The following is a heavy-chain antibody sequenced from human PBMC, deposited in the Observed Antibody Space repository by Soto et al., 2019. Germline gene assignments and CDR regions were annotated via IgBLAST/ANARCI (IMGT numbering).Heavy chain of an antibody. CDR3: AKDLEMTTVTFFDY. J-gene: IGHJ4*02. Sequence: EVQLLESGGGLVQPGGSLRLSCAASGFTFSSYAMSWVRQAPGKGLEWVSAISGSGGSTYYADSVKGRFTISRDNSKNQLYMQMNSLRAEDTAVYYCAKDLEMTTVTFFDYWGQGTLVTVSS. D-gene: IGHD4-17*01. V-gene: IGHV3-23*01. CDR1: GFTFSSYA. CDR2: ISGSGGST.